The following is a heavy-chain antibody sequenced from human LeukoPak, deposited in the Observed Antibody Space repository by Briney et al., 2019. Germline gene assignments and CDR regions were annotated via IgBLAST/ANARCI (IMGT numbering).Heavy chain of an antibody. CDR1: GYTFTSYY. J-gene: IGHJ5*02. V-gene: IGHV1-46*01. Sequence: ASVKVSCKASGYTFTSYYMHWVRQAPGQGLEWMGIINPSGGSTSYAQKFQGRVTMTTDTSTSTAYMELRSLRSDDTAVYYCARGYSSSWSTMDWFDPWGQGTLVTVSS. D-gene: IGHD6-13*01. CDR2: INPSGGST. CDR3: ARGYSSSWSTMDWFDP.